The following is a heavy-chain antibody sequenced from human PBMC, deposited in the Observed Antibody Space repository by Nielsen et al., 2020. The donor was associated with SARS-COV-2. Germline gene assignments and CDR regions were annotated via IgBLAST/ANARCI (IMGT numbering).Heavy chain of an antibody. D-gene: IGHD5-18*01. CDR1: GYTFTGYY. Sequence: ASVKVSCKASGYTFTGYYMHWVRQAPGQGLEWMGRINPNSGGTNYAQKFQGRVTMTRDTSISTAYMELSRLRSDDTAVYYCARGQDTARYRHFDYWGQGTLVTVSS. CDR3: ARGQDTARYRHFDY. CDR2: INPNSGGT. V-gene: IGHV1-2*06. J-gene: IGHJ4*02.